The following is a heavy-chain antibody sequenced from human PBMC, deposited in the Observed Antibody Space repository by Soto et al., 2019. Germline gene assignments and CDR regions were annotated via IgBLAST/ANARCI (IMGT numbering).Heavy chain of an antibody. CDR1: GFTFSSYA. Sequence: GGSLRLSCAASGFTFSSYAMHWVRQAPGKGLEWVAVISYDGSNKYYADSVKGRFTISRDNSKNTLYLQMNSLRAEDTAVYYCARDYRRDGYNPLDYWGQGTLVTVSS. D-gene: IGHD5-12*01. V-gene: IGHV3-30-3*01. J-gene: IGHJ4*02. CDR2: ISYDGSNK. CDR3: ARDYRRDGYNPLDY.